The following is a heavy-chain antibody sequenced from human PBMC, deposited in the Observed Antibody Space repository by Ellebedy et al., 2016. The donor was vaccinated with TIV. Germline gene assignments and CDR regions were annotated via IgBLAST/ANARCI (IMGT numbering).Heavy chain of an antibody. J-gene: IGHJ4*02. CDR1: GGAVSSDIYY. D-gene: IGHD6-13*01. Sequence: MPSETLSLTCPVSGGAVSSDIYYWSWIRLPPGKGLEWIGYIYSSGSTHYNPSLKRRVTISADTSKNQVSLKLSSVTAADTAVYYCARVGLYSSSWYINYWGQGTLVTVSS. V-gene: IGHV4-61*01. CDR3: ARVGLYSSSWYINY. CDR2: IYSSGST.